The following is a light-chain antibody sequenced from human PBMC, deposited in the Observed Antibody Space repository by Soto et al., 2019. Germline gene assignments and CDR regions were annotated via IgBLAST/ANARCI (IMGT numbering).Light chain of an antibody. CDR1: QSVNNN. CDR3: QQYNNWPYT. J-gene: IGKJ2*01. V-gene: IGKV3-15*01. Sequence: EVVMTQSPATLSVSPGERTTLSCRASQSVNNNLAWYQQKPGQAPRLLIYDASTRATGIPARFSGSGSGTEFTLTISSLHSEDFALYFCQQYNNWPYTFGQGTKLEIK. CDR2: DAS.